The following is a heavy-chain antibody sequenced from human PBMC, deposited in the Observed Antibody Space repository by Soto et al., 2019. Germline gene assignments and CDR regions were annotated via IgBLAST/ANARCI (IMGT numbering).Heavy chain of an antibody. J-gene: IGHJ4*02. CDR1: GFPFSSYG. D-gene: IGHD3-9*01. CDR3: AREYYGLLTGYYTDY. Sequence: DVQLVESGGDLVQRGGSLRLSCAASGFPFSSYGMHWVRHTPGKGLDWVARIRGDGVTTYYADSVTGRFTVSRDNAKNTLSLQISGLRAEDTAVYYCAREYYGLLTGYYTDYWGQGTLVSVSS. V-gene: IGHV3-74*01. CDR2: IRGDGVTT.